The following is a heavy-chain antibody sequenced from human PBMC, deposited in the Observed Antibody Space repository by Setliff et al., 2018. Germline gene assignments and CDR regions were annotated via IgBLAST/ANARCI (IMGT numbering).Heavy chain of an antibody. CDR2: IWHDGTEK. Sequence: LRLSCAASGFTFSNYAFHWVRQAPGKGLEWVAGIWHDGTEKFYADSVKGRFIISRDNSKNTLYLQMNSLRPEDTAVYYCARTCSGSGCYAGLESWGQGTPVTVSS. J-gene: IGHJ4*02. CDR3: ARTCSGSGCYAGLES. D-gene: IGHD2-15*01. CDR1: GFTFSNYA. V-gene: IGHV3-33*01.